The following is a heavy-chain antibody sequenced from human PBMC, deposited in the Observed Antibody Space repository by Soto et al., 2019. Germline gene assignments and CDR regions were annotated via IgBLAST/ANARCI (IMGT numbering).Heavy chain of an antibody. J-gene: IGHJ4*02. Sequence: VASVKVSCKASGGTFSSYAISWVRQAPGQVLEWMGWINASNGNANYSQKFQGRVTITRDTSASTAYMELSSLRSEDTAVYYCARTSGYSSGWRGGEFDYWGQGTLVTVSS. CDR3: ARTSGYSSGWRGGEFDY. V-gene: IGHV1-3*01. CDR2: INASNGNA. D-gene: IGHD6-19*01. CDR1: GGTFSSYA.